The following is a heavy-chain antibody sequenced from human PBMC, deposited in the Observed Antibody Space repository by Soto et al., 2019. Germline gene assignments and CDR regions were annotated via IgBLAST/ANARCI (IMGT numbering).Heavy chain of an antibody. CDR3: ARAEVVDNWFDP. CDR2: INHSGST. CDR1: GGSFSGYY. J-gene: IGHJ5*02. Sequence: SETLSLTCAVYGGSFSGYYWSWIRQPPGKGLEWIGEINHSGSTNYNPSLKSRVTISVDTSKNQFSLKLSSVTAADTAVYYCARAEVVDNWFDPWGQGTLVTVSS. V-gene: IGHV4-34*01. D-gene: IGHD2-15*01.